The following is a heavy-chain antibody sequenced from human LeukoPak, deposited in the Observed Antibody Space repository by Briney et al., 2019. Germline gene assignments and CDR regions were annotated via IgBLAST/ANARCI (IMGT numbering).Heavy chain of an antibody. V-gene: IGHV3-23*01. CDR2: ISGSGGST. D-gene: IGHD4-17*01. Sequence: SGGSLRLSCAASGFTFSSYAMSWVRQAPGKGLEWVSAISGSGGSTYYADSVKGRFTISRDNSKHTLYLQMNSLRAEDTAVYYCAKAWTVTTRGGYFDYWGQGTLVTVSS. CDR1: GFTFSSYA. CDR3: AKAWTVTTRGGYFDY. J-gene: IGHJ4*02.